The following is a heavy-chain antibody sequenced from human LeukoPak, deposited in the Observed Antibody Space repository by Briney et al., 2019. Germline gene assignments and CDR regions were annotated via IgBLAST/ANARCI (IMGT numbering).Heavy chain of an antibody. D-gene: IGHD2-15*01. CDR1: GYTFTGYY. CDR3: ARETYCSGGSCYSCDY. CDR2: INPNSGGT. Sequence: GASVKVSCKASGYTFTGYYMHWVRQAPGQGLEWMGWINPNSGGTNYAQKFRGRVTMTRDTSISTAYMELSRLRSDDTAVYYCARETYCSGGSCYSCDYWGQGTLVTVSS. V-gene: IGHV1-2*02. J-gene: IGHJ4*02.